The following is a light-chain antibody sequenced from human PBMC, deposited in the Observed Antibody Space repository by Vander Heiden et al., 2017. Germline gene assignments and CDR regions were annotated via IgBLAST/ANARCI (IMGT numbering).Light chain of an antibody. CDR3: QQYNSYSLYT. CDR1: QSINSW. V-gene: IGKV1-5*03. CDR2: KAS. Sequence: DIQMPQSPSTLSASVGDRVTITCRASQSINSWLAWYQQKPGKAPKLLIYKASSLQSGVPSRFSGSGSGTEFTLTISSLQPDDFATYYCQQYNSYSLYTFGQGTKLEIK. J-gene: IGKJ2*01.